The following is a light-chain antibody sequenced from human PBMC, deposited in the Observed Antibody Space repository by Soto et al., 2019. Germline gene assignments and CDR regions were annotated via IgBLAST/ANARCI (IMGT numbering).Light chain of an antibody. CDR1: QSIGSW. Sequence: DIQMTQSPSTLSASVGDRVTITCRASQSIGSWLAGFQQKAGKAPKLLIYKVSSVESGVPSRFSGSGSGTEFTLTISSLQPDDFATYYCQQYNTNPRTFGQGTKVEIK. CDR3: QQYNTNPRT. J-gene: IGKJ1*01. V-gene: IGKV1-5*03. CDR2: KVS.